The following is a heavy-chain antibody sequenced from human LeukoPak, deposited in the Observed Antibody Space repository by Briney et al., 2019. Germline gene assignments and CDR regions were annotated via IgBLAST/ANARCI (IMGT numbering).Heavy chain of an antibody. CDR2: IYYSGST. D-gene: IGHD3-9*01. CDR3: ARRPHYDILTGYICDAFDI. J-gene: IGHJ3*02. V-gene: IGHV4-59*08. Sequence: SETLSLTCTVSGGSISSYYWSWIRQPPGKGLEWIGYIYYSGSTNYNPSLKSRVTISVDTSKNQFSLKLSSVTAADTAVYCCARRPHYDILTGYICDAFDIWGQGTMVTVSS. CDR1: GGSISSYY.